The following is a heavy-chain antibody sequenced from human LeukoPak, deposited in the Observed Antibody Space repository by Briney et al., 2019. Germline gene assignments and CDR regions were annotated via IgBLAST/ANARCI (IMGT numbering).Heavy chain of an antibody. V-gene: IGHV3-21*01. CDR2: ISSTTSSI. J-gene: IGHJ4*02. CDR3: ASGLCGGDCYSD. Sequence: GGSLRLSCAVSGFTFSNFWVSWVRQAPGKGLEWVSAISSTTSSIYYADSVKGRFTISRDNAKNSLYLQMNSLRAEDTAVYYCASGLCGGDCYSDWGQGTLVTVSS. CDR1: GFTFSNFW. D-gene: IGHD2-21*02.